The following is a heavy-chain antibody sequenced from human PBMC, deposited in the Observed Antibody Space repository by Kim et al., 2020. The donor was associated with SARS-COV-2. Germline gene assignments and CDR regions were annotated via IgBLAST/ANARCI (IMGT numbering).Heavy chain of an antibody. CDR2: IYYSGST. CDR1: GGSISSSSYY. V-gene: IGHV4-39*01. D-gene: IGHD1-26*01. CDR3: ARQGAGRGWFDP. J-gene: IGHJ5*02. Sequence: SETLSLTCTVSGGSISSSSYYWGWIRQPPGKGLEWIGSIYYSGSTYYNPSLKSRVTISVDTSKNQFSLKLSSVTAADTAVYYCARQGAGRGWFDPWGQGTLVTVSS.